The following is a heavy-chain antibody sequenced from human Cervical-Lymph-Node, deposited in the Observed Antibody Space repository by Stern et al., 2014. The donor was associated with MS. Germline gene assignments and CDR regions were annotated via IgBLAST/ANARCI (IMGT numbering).Heavy chain of an antibody. Sequence: QVQLVQSGGGVVQPGRSLRLSCAASGFTFSNYGMYWVRQAPGKGLEWGTVISYDGSNKYYADSVKGRFTISRDNSKNTLYLQMNSLRPEDTAVYYCAKSYRAYCSSSGCYTDSWGQGTLVTVSS. CDR2: ISYDGSNK. CDR3: AKSYRAYCSSSGCYTDS. CDR1: GFTFSNYG. V-gene: IGHV3-30*18. J-gene: IGHJ4*02. D-gene: IGHD2-2*02.